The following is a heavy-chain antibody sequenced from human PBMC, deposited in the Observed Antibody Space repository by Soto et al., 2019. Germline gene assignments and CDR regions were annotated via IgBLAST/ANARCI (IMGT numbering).Heavy chain of an antibody. CDR3: AKDFKVSGSHYGTLNYYYGMDV. CDR2: ISYDGYLK. V-gene: IGHV3-30*18. D-gene: IGHD3-10*01. J-gene: IGHJ6*02. CDR1: GFTFSTYG. Sequence: GFLRLFCAAPGFTFSTYGIHWVRQAPGKGLEWVAVISYDGYLKYYVDAVKGRFTVARDNSKNTLFLEMNSLRVEDTAVYFCAKDFKVSGSHYGTLNYYYGMDVWGQGTTVTVSS.